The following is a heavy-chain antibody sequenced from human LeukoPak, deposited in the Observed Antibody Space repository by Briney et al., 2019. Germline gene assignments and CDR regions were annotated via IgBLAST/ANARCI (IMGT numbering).Heavy chain of an antibody. Sequence: GGSLRLSCAASAFTFSSYWMHWVRQPPGKGLVWVSRINSDGSGTNYADSVKGRFTISRDNAKNTLYLQMNSLRAEDTAVYYCARGSIAWDNWFDPWGEGILVTVSS. CDR1: AFTFSSYW. CDR3: ARGSIAWDNWFDP. D-gene: IGHD6-6*01. J-gene: IGHJ5*02. CDR2: INSDGSGT. V-gene: IGHV3-74*01.